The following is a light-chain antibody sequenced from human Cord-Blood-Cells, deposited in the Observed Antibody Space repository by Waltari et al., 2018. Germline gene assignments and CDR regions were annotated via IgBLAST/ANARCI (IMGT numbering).Light chain of an antibody. CDR2: EVS. V-gene: IGLV2-14*01. CDR3: SAYTSSSTPVYV. J-gene: IGLJ1*01. Sequence: QSALTQPASASGTPGRSLTISSTGTSSDVGSYTYVSWSQQHPGKAPKLMIYEVSNRPSGCSNRFSGSKSGTTASLTICGRQSEDEADYYCSAYTSSSTPVYVCGTGTKVTVL. CDR1: SSDVGSYTY.